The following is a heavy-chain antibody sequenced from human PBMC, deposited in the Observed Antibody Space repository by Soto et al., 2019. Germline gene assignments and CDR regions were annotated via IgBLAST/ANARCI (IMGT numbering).Heavy chain of an antibody. J-gene: IGHJ4*02. Sequence: EVHLVESGGGLVQPGRSLRLSCAASGFTFDDYAMHWVRQAPGKGLEWVSGISWNSGSIGYADSVKGRFTISRDNAKNSLYLQMNSLRAEDTALYYCAKDRSMTTVTTGYFDYWGQGTLVTVSS. V-gene: IGHV3-9*01. CDR2: ISWNSGSI. D-gene: IGHD4-17*01. CDR1: GFTFDDYA. CDR3: AKDRSMTTVTTGYFDY.